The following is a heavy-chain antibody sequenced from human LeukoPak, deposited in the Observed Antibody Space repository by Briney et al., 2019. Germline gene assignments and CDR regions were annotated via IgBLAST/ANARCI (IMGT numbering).Heavy chain of an antibody. J-gene: IGHJ4*02. V-gene: IGHV1-18*01. CDR1: GYTFTSYG. D-gene: IGHD3-22*01. Sequence: ASVKVSCKASGYTFTSYGISWVRQAPGQGLEWMGWISAYNGSTNYAQKLQGRVTMTTDTSTSTAYMELRSLRSDDTAVYYCARDLAGYDGSGYASDYWGQGTLVTVSS. CDR3: ARDLAGYDGSGYASDY. CDR2: ISAYNGST.